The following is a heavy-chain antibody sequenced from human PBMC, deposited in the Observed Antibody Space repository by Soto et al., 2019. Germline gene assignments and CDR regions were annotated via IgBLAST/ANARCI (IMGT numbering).Heavy chain of an antibody. CDR3: ARGVDIVVVPAARPMDV. Sequence: ASVKVSCKASGGTFSSYAISWVRQAPGQGLEWMGGIIPIFGTANYAQKFQGRVTITADESTSTAYMELSSLRSEDTAVYYCARGVDIVVVPAARPMDVWGQGTTVTVSS. V-gene: IGHV1-69*13. J-gene: IGHJ6*02. D-gene: IGHD2-2*03. CDR1: GGTFSSYA. CDR2: IIPIFGTA.